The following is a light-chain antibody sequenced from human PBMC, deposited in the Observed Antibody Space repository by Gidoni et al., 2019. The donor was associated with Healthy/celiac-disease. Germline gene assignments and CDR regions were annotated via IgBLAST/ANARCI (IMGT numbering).Light chain of an antibody. CDR3: QQYYSYPLT. J-gene: IGKJ4*01. CDR2: AAS. CDR1: QGISSY. Sequence: IRMTQSPSSFSASTGDRVTITCRASQGISSYLALYQQKPGKAPKLLIYAASTLQSGVPSRFSGIGSGSDFTLTISCLQSEDFATYYCQQYYSYPLTFGGGTKVEIK. V-gene: IGKV1-8*01.